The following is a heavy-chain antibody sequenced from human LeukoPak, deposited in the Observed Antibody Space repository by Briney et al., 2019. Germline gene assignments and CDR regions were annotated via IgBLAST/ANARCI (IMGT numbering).Heavy chain of an antibody. V-gene: IGHV1-18*01. CDR1: GYTFTSYG. Sequence: ASVKVSCKASGYTFTSYGISWVRQAPGQGLEWMGWISAYNGNTNCAQKLQGRVTMTTDTSTSTAYMELRSLRSDDTAVYYCASGYCSGGSCYPDFDYWGQGTLVTVSS. CDR3: ASGYCSGGSCYPDFDY. CDR2: ISAYNGNT. D-gene: IGHD2-15*01. J-gene: IGHJ4*02.